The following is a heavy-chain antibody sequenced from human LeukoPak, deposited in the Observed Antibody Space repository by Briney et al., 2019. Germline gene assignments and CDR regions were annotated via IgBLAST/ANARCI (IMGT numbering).Heavy chain of an antibody. CDR2: ISYDGSNK. J-gene: IGHJ6*02. D-gene: IGHD2-2*01. Sequence: GGSLRLSCAASGFTFSSYGMHWVRQAPGKGLEWVAVISYDGSNKYYADSVKGRFTISRDNSKNTLYLQMNSLRAEDTAVYYCAKDLRCTQLLDYYYYGMDVWGQGTTVTVSS. V-gene: IGHV3-30*18. CDR1: GFTFSSYG. CDR3: AKDLRCTQLLDYYYYGMDV.